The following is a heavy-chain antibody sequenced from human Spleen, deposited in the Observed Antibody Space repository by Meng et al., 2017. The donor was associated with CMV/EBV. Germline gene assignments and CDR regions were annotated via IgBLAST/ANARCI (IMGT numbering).Heavy chain of an antibody. CDR1: GFTFSEHY. V-gene: IGHV3-72*01. J-gene: IGHJ4*02. Sequence: GESLKISCAASGFTFSEHYMDWVRQTPGKGLEWVGRTRDKANSYTTEYAASVNGRFTVSRDDSKNSLYLQMNSLKTEDTAMYYCARGPSRRAQYTNSFDCWGQGTLVTVSS. D-gene: IGHD6-13*01. CDR3: ARGPSRRAQYTNSFDC. CDR2: TRDKANSYTT.